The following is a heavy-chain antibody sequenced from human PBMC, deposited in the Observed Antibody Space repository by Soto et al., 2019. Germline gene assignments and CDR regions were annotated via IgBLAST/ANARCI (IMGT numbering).Heavy chain of an antibody. J-gene: IGHJ4*02. D-gene: IGHD1-7*01. CDR3: AIDNWKYAPPYYFDD. V-gene: IGHV1-24*01. CDR2: FDPEDGET. CDR1: GYTLTELS. Sequence: XSVKVSCNVSGYTLTELSRHLVRQAPGKGLEWMGGFDPEDGETIYAQKLQGRVTMTEDTSTDTAYMELSSPRSEDTAVYYCAIDNWKYAPPYYFDDWGQGTLVTVSS.